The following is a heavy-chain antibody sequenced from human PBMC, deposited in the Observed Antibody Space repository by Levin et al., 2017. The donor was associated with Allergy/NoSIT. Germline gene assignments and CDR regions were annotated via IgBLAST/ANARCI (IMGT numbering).Heavy chain of an antibody. CDR2: IYLSGST. CDR1: GGSISSGGYS. J-gene: IGHJ4*02. CDR3: DRVDGYSYGYYFDY. Sequence: PSETLSLTCAVSGGSISSGGYSWSWIRQPPGKGLEWIGNIYLSGSTNDNPSLKSRVTMSVDRSKNQFSLKLSYVTAADTAVYYCDRVDGYSYGYYFDYWGPGTLVTVSS. D-gene: IGHD5-18*01. V-gene: IGHV4-30-2*01.